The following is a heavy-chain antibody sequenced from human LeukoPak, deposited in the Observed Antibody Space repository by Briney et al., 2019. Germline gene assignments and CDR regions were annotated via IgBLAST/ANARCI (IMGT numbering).Heavy chain of an antibody. CDR3: AREWRFLEWLYDY. CDR1: GFTFSSYW. CDR2: IKQDGSEK. D-gene: IGHD3-3*01. Sequence: GGSLRLSCAASGFTFSSYWMSWVRQAPGKGLEWVANIKQDGSEKYYVDSVEGRFTISRDNAKNSLYLQMNSLRAEDTAVYYCAREWRFLEWLYDYWGQGTLVTVSS. V-gene: IGHV3-7*01. J-gene: IGHJ4*02.